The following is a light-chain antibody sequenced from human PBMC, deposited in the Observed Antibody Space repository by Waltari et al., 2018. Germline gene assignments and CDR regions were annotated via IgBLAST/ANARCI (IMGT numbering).Light chain of an antibody. CDR1: QSISSY. CDR2: AAS. Sequence: DIQMTQSPSSLSASVGDRVTITCRAGQSISSYLNWYQQKPGKAPKLLIYAASSLQSGVPSRFSGSGSGTDFTLTSSSLQPEDFATYYCQQSYDTPDYTFGQGTKLEIK. J-gene: IGKJ2*01. V-gene: IGKV1-39*01. CDR3: QQSYDTPDYT.